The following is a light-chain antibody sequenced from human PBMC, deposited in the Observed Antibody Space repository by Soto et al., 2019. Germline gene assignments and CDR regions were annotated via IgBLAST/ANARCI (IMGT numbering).Light chain of an antibody. CDR3: QQRSNWQVT. V-gene: IGKV3-11*01. CDR2: DAS. J-gene: IGKJ5*01. Sequence: EIVLTQSPATLSLSPGERATLSCRAIQSFSIYLAWYQQKPGQPPRLLIYDASNRATGIPARFSGSGSGTDFTLTISSLEPEDFAVYCCQQRSNWQVTFGQGTRLEI. CDR1: QSFSIY.